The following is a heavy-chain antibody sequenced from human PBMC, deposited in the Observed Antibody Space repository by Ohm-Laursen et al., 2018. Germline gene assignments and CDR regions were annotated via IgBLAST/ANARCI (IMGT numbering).Heavy chain of an antibody. CDR2: FDPEDGET. CDR1: GYTLTELS. J-gene: IGHJ3*02. V-gene: IGHV1-24*01. Sequence: SVKVSCKVSGYTLTELSMHWVRQAPGKGLEWMGGFDPEDGETIYAQKFQGRVTMTEDTSTDTAYMELSSLRSEDTAVYYCATVRGGYDSSGYYSDAFDIWGQGTMVTVSS. CDR3: ATVRGGYDSSGYYSDAFDI. D-gene: IGHD3-22*01.